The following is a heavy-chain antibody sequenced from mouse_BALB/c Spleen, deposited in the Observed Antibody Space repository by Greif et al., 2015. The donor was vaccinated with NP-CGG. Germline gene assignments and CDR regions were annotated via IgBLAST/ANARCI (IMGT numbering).Heavy chain of an antibody. Sequence: QVQLKDSGPGLVQPSQSLSITCAVSGFSLTSSGVHWVRQSPGKGLEWLGVIWSGGSTDYNAAFISRLSISKDNSKSXXFFKMNSLQANDTAIYYCASYYGYSFAYWGQGTLVTVSA. V-gene: IGHV2-2*02. J-gene: IGHJ3*01. CDR3: ASYYGYSFAY. CDR2: IWSGGST. D-gene: IGHD1-2*01. CDR1: GFSLTSSG.